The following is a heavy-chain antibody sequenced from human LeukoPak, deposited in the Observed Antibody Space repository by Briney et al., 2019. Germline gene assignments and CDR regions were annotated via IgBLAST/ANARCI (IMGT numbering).Heavy chain of an antibody. CDR2: ISAYNGNT. CDR3: ARVVDVVVPAATNWFDP. V-gene: IGHV1-18*01. CDR1: GYTFTSYA. J-gene: IGHJ5*02. Sequence: ASVKVSCKASGYTFTSYALHWVRQAPGQGLEWMGWISAYNGNTNYAQKLQGRVTMTTDTSTSTAYMELRSMRSDDTAVYYCARVVDVVVPAATNWFDPWGQGTLVTVSS. D-gene: IGHD2-2*01.